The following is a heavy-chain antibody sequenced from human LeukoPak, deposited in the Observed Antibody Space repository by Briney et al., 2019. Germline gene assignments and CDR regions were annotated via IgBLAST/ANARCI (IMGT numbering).Heavy chain of an antibody. Sequence: SETLSLTCTVSVGSISNYFWSWIRRPAGKGLEGIGRIHDNGDSNHNPSLKSRVTMSLDTSRNQVSLKLASVTAADTAVYSCARAPSGCGGTCPSDHWGPGTQATVSS. CDR1: VGSISNYF. J-gene: IGHJ4*02. CDR2: IHDNGDS. V-gene: IGHV4-4*07. D-gene: IGHD2-15*01. CDR3: ARAPSGCGGTCPSDH.